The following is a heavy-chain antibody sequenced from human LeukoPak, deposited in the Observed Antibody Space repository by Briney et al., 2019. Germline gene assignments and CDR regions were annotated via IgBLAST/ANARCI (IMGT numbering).Heavy chain of an antibody. CDR3: ARRSNGYNV. CDR1: GYSISSGFH. D-gene: IGHD5-24*01. Sequence: PSETLSLTCAVSGYSISSGFHWGWIRQPPGKGLEWIGSIYYSGSTYYNPALKSRVTISVDTSKNQYSLKLSSVTAADTAVYFCARRSNGYNVWGQGILVTVSS. V-gene: IGHV4-38-2*01. CDR2: IYYSGST. J-gene: IGHJ4*02.